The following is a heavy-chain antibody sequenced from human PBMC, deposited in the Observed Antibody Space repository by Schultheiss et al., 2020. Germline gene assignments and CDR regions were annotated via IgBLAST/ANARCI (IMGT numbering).Heavy chain of an antibody. CDR1: GGSISSYY. V-gene: IGHV4-59*08. Sequence: SETLSLTCTVSGGSISSYYWSWIRQPPGKGLEWIGYIYNSGRTNYNPSLKSRVTISVDTSKNQFSLKLSSVTAADTAVYYCARAYSSGWYEGFDYWGQGTLVTVSS. CDR3: ARAYSSGWYEGFDY. CDR2: IYNSGRT. D-gene: IGHD6-19*01. J-gene: IGHJ4*02.